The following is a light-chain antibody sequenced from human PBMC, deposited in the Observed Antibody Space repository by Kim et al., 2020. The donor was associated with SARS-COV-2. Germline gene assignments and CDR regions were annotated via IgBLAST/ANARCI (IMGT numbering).Light chain of an antibody. J-gene: IGKJ2*01. CDR1: QSVSGKS. CDR3: QHYGNSYT. V-gene: IGKV3-20*01. CDR2: DSS. Sequence: EIVLTQSPGTLSLSPGERATLSCRASQSVSGKSLAWYQQKPGQAPRLLIFDSSNRATGIPDRFSGSWSGTDFTLTINRLDPEDFAIYYCQHYGNSYTFGQGTKLEI.